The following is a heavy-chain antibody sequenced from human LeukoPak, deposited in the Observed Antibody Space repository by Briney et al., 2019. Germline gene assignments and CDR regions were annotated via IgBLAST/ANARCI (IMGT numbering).Heavy chain of an antibody. CDR1: GFTFSYFW. V-gene: IGHV3-74*01. CDR2: TNTDGSYS. CDR3: ARDFDGPRASDY. J-gene: IGHJ4*02. D-gene: IGHD4-17*01. Sequence: GGSLRLSCAASGFTFSYFWMHWFRQTPGKGLVWVSCTNTDGSYSSYADSVKGRFTISRDNVRNTLYLQMSSLRAEDSAVYYCARDFDGPRASDYWGQGISVTVSS.